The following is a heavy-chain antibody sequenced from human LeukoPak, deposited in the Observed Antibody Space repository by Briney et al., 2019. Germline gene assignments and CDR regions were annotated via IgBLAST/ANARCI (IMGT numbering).Heavy chain of an antibody. CDR1: GGTFSSYA. CDR2: IIPIFGTA. D-gene: IGHD2-2*01. CDR3: ARDSQYQLLFRFDP. Sequence: RASVKVSCKASGGTFSSYAISWVRQAPGQGLEWMGGIIPIFGTANYAQKFQGRVTITADESTSTAYMELSSLRSEDTAVYYCARDSQYQLLFRFDPWGQGTLVTVSS. J-gene: IGHJ5*02. V-gene: IGHV1-69*13.